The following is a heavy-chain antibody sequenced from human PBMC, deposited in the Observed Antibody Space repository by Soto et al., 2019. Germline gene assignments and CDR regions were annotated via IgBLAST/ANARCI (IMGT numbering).Heavy chain of an antibody. D-gene: IGHD2-2*01. J-gene: IGHJ6*02. CDR2: INPGNGDT. Sequence: ASVKVSCKTSGYSFTKYGLHWVRQAPGQRLEWMGWINPGNGDTKYSQKFQGRVTITRDTSATTAYMELSSLRSEDSAVFYCARTDCSSTSRYNYYYYGMDVWGQGTKVTVSS. V-gene: IGHV1-3*01. CDR1: GYSFTKYG. CDR3: ARTDCSSTSRYNYYYYGMDV.